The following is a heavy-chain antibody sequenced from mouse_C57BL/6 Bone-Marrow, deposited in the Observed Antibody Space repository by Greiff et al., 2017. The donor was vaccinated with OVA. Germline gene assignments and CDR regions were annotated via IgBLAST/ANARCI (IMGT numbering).Heavy chain of an antibody. J-gene: IGHJ4*01. Sequence: VQLQQSGPGLVAPSQSLSITCTVSGFSLTSYGVDWVRQSPGKGLEWLGVIWGVGSTNSNSALKSRLSISKDNSKSEVFLKMNSLQTDDTAMYYCASAYGSSPYYAMDYRGQGTSVTVSS. D-gene: IGHD1-1*01. V-gene: IGHV2-6*01. CDR2: IWGVGST. CDR3: ASAYGSSPYYAMDY. CDR1: GFSLTSYG.